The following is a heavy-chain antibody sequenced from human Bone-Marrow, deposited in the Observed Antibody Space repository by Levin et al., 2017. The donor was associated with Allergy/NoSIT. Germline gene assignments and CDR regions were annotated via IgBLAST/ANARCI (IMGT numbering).Heavy chain of an antibody. D-gene: IGHD4-17*01. CDR3: ARRQSGDYGNWFDS. Sequence: SQTLSLTCTVSGGSISNYYWNWIRQSPDKGLEWIGNVHYSGNTNYNPSLKSRLTISVDTSKNQFSLRLSSVTAADTAVYYCARRQSGDYGNWFDSWGQGTLVTVSA. J-gene: IGHJ5*01. V-gene: IGHV4-59*08. CDR1: GGSISNYY. CDR2: VHYSGNT.